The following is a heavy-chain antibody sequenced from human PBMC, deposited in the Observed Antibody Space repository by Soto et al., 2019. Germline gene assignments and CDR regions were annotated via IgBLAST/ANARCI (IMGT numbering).Heavy chain of an antibody. CDR3: ARDRIGTSDY. D-gene: IGHD1-1*01. Sequence: QVQLLESGGGVVQPGNSVRISCAASGFTFSSYAMHWVRQAPGKGLEWVLIISSDGNNKYYGDSVKGRFTISRDNSKNTLYLQMNSLRVEDTAVYYCARDRIGTSDYWGQGTLVAVSS. CDR2: ISSDGNNK. V-gene: IGHV3-30-3*01. CDR1: GFTFSSYA. J-gene: IGHJ4*02.